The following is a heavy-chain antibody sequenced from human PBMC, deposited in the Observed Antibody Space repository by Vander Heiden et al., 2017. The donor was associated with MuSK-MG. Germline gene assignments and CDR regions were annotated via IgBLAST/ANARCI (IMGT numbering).Heavy chain of an antibody. V-gene: IGHV3-23*01. CDR1: GIILSNYD. D-gene: IGHD6-13*01. CDR3: ATGSTWMFY. J-gene: IGHJ4*02. CDR2: ISGGST. Sequence: EVQLLGSGGVLGQPGGSLRLSCAASGIILSNYDMSWVRQAPGKGLEWVSAISGGSTYYADSVRGRFTISRDNSKNTLYLQVNSLRAEDTAVYYCATGSTWMFYWGQGTLGTVSS.